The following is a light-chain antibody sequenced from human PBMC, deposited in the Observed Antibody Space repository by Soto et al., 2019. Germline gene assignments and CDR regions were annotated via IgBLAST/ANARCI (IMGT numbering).Light chain of an antibody. CDR3: QQRHMWPIT. CDR1: QSVSSK. CDR2: GAS. V-gene: IGKV3-15*01. Sequence: ERDMTQSPATLSMSPGERATLSCRASQSVSSKLAWYQQKPGQAPRLLIYGASTRATGVPGRFSGSGSGTEFTLTIGSLQSEDFAVYYCQQRHMWPITFGQGTRLEIK. J-gene: IGKJ5*01.